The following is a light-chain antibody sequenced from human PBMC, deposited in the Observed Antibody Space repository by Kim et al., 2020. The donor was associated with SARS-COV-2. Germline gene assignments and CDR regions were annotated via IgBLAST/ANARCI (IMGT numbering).Light chain of an antibody. Sequence: EIVLTQSPATLSLSPGERATLSCRASQSVSTYLAWYQQKPGQAPRLLIYDASNRATGIPARFSGSGSETDFTLTISSLQPEDFGTYFCQQSYITPFTFGPGTKVDIK. CDR3: QQSYITPFT. CDR2: DAS. J-gene: IGKJ3*01. V-gene: IGKV3-11*01. CDR1: QSVSTY.